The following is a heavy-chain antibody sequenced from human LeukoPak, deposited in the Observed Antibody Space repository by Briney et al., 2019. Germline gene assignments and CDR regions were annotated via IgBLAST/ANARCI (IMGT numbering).Heavy chain of an antibody. CDR3: AKSCSGGSCFDP. Sequence: PGRSLRLSCADSGFTFSSHAMHWVRQAPGKGLEWVAVISYDGSNKYYADSVKGRFTISRDNSKNTLYLQMNSLRAEDTAVYYCAKSCSGGSCFDPWGQGTLVTVSS. CDR1: GFTFSSHA. V-gene: IGHV3-30*18. J-gene: IGHJ5*02. CDR2: ISYDGSNK. D-gene: IGHD2-15*01.